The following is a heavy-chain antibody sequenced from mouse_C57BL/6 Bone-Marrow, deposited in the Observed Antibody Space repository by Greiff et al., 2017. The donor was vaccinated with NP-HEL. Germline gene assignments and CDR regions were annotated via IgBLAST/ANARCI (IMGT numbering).Heavy chain of an antibody. CDR2: IWSGGST. V-gene: IGHV2-2*01. D-gene: IGHD2-4*01. J-gene: IGHJ4*01. Sequence: QVQLKESGPGLVQPSQSLSITCTVSGFSLTSYGVHWVRQSPGKGLEWLGVIWSGGSTDYNAAFISRLSISKYNSKSQVFFKMNSLQADDTAIYYCARYDYDRGGYYAMDYWGQGTSVTVSS. CDR3: ARYDYDRGGYYAMDY. CDR1: GFSLTSYG.